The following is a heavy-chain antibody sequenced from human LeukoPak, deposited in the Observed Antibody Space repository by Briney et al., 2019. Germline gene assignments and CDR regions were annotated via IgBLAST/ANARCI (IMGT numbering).Heavy chain of an antibody. CDR2: LSGSGSST. Sequence: GGSLRLSCSASGFTFSSYAMSWVRPAPGKGLEWVSALSGSGSSTYHADSVKGRFTISRDNSKNTLYLQMNSLRAEDTAVYYCAKAALVRGVIIPYYYYSMDVWGQGTTVTVSS. D-gene: IGHD3-10*01. J-gene: IGHJ6*02. V-gene: IGHV3-23*01. CDR1: GFTFSSYA. CDR3: AKAALVRGVIIPYYYYSMDV.